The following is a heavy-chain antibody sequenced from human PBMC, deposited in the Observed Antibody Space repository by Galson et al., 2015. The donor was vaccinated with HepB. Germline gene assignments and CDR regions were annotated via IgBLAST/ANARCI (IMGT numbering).Heavy chain of an antibody. Sequence: SLRLSCAASGFTFSSYAMSWVRQAPGKGLEWVSAISGSGGSTYYADSVKGRFTISRDNSKNTLYLQMNSLRAEDTAVYYCAKSYGSGSYSEKDWYFDLWGRGTLVTVSS. CDR1: GFTFSSYA. J-gene: IGHJ2*01. D-gene: IGHD3-10*01. CDR2: ISGSGGST. CDR3: AKSYGSGSYSEKDWYFDL. V-gene: IGHV3-23*01.